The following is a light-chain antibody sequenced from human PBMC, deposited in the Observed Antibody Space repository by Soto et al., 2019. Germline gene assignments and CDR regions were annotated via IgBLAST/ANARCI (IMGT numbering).Light chain of an antibody. CDR2: AAT. CDR3: QQYENLHT. J-gene: IGKJ5*01. Sequence: DIQMTQSPSSLSASVGDSVTITCRASQRIGPYVNWYQQKPGKPPKLLISAATNLADGVPSRFRGSGSGTDFTFTISRLQPEDIATYYCQQYENLHTFGQGTRLESK. V-gene: IGKV1-33*01. CDR1: QRIGPY.